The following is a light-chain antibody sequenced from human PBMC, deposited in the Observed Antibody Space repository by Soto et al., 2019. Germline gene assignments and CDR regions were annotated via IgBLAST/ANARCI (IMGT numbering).Light chain of an antibody. CDR3: SSYTTSSTVWA. J-gene: IGLJ3*02. V-gene: IGLV2-14*01. CDR2: EVS. CDR1: SSDVGHYNY. Sequence: QSALTQPASVSGSPGHSITISCTGTSSDVGHYNYVPWYQQHPGKVPKLMIFEVSHRPSGVSNRFSGSKSGNTASLTISGLQPEDEADYYCSSYTTSSTVWAFGGGTKVTVL.